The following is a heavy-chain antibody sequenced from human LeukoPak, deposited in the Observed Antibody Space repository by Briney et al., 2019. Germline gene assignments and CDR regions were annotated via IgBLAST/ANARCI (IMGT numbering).Heavy chain of an antibody. Sequence: GGSLRLSCAASGFTFSDYYMSWIRQAPGKGLEWVSYISSSGRTSYYADSVKGRFTISRDNANNSLYLQMNSLRAEDTAVYYCAKDCGYYGSGSYYYVSLDYWGQGTLVTVSS. V-gene: IGHV3-11*01. J-gene: IGHJ4*02. CDR2: ISSSGRTS. CDR3: AKDCGYYGSGSYYYVSLDY. D-gene: IGHD3-10*01. CDR1: GFTFSDYY.